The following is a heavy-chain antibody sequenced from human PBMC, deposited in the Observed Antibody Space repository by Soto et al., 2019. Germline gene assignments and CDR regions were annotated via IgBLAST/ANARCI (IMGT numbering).Heavy chain of an antibody. CDR2: ISYDGSNK. CDR1: GFTFSSYA. CDR3: ARVQGGIAAAGTEDHYYYGMDV. J-gene: IGHJ6*02. D-gene: IGHD6-13*01. Sequence: GGSLRLSSAASGFTFSSYAMHWVRQAPGKGLEWVAVISYDGSNKYYADSVKGRFTISRDNSKNTLYLQMNSLRAEDTAVYYCARVQGGIAAAGTEDHYYYGMDVWGQGTTVTVS. V-gene: IGHV3-30-3*01.